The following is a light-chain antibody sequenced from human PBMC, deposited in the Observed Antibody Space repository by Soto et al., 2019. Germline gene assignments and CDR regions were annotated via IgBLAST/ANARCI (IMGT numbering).Light chain of an antibody. CDR1: QSVSSSH. Sequence: EIVLTQSPGTLSLSPGERATLSCRASQSVSSSHLAWYQQKPGQAPRLLIYGASSRASGIPDRFSGSGSGTDFTLTISRLEPEDFAVYYCQQYGSAFTFGPGTKVAIK. CDR3: QQYGSAFT. J-gene: IGKJ3*01. V-gene: IGKV3-20*01. CDR2: GAS.